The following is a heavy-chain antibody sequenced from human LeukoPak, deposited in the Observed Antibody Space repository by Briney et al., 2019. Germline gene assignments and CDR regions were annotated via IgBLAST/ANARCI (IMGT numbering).Heavy chain of an antibody. J-gene: IGHJ4*02. CDR2: ISSGSSTI. CDR1: GFIFSSYS. Sequence: GGSLRLSCAASGFIFSSYSMNWVRQAPGKGLEWVSYISSGSSTIYYADSVKGRFTVSRDNAKNSLYLQMESLRAEDTAIYYCARGLHSRLYDSSGYYPYWGQGTLVTVSS. D-gene: IGHD3-22*01. CDR3: ARGLHSRLYDSSGYYPY. V-gene: IGHV3-48*01.